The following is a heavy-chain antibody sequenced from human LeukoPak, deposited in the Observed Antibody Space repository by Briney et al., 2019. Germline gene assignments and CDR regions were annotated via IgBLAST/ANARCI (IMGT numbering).Heavy chain of an antibody. J-gene: IGHJ4*02. V-gene: IGHV4-59*08. CDR1: GGSISSYY. D-gene: IGHD4-23*01. Sequence: SETLYLTCTVSGGSISSYYWSWILQPPGKGLEGIGYIYYSGSTNCNPSLKSRVTISVDTSKNQFSLKLSSVTAADTAVYYCARQGYAGNSGYFDYWGQGTLVTVSS. CDR2: IYYSGST. CDR3: ARQGYAGNSGYFDY.